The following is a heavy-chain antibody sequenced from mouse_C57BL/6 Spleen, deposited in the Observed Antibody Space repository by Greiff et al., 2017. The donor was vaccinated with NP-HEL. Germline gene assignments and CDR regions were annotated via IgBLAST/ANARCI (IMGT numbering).Heavy chain of an antibody. J-gene: IGHJ1*03. D-gene: IGHD1-1*01. CDR2: ISYSGST. CDR1: GYSITSGYD. Sequence: EVQLQQSGPGMVKPSQSLSLTCTVTGYSITSGYDWHWIRHFPGNKLEWMGYISYSGSTNYNPSLKSRISITHDTSKNHFFLKLNSVTTEDTATYYCARDGSSPYWYFDVWGTGTTVTVSS. V-gene: IGHV3-1*01. CDR3: ARDGSSPYWYFDV.